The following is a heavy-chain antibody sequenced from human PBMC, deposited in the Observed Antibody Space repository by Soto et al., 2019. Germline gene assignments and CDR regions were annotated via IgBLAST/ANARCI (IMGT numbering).Heavy chain of an antibody. V-gene: IGHV3-15*07. CDR2: IKSKTDGGTT. CDR1: GFTFSNAW. D-gene: IGHD5-12*01. J-gene: IGHJ4*02. CDR3: ARDRRWKYSGLDH. Sequence: GGSLRLSCAASGFTFSNAWMNWVRQAPGKGLEWVGRIKSKTDGGTTDYAAPVKGRFTVSRDDSKNTLYLQMNSLRVEDTAVYYCARDRRWKYSGLDHWGQGTLVTVSS.